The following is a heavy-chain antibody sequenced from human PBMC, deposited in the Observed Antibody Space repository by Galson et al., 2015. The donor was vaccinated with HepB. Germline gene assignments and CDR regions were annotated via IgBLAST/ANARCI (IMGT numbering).Heavy chain of an antibody. CDR1: GYTFTSYG. Sequence: SVKVSCKASGYTFTSYGISWVRQAPGQGLEWMGWISAYNGNTNYAQKLQGRVTMTTDTSTSTAYMELRSLRSDDTAVYYCARVLAVRGVIILVADYWGQGTLVTVSS. CDR2: ISAYNGNT. V-gene: IGHV1-18*01. J-gene: IGHJ4*02. D-gene: IGHD3-10*01. CDR3: ARVLAVRGVIILVADY.